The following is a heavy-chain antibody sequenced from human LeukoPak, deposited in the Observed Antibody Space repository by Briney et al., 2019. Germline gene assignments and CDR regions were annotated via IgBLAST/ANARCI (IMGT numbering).Heavy chain of an antibody. J-gene: IGHJ4*02. CDR3: ARGEEGYCSGGSCQEFDY. D-gene: IGHD2-15*01. CDR1: GYTFTSYG. V-gene: IGHV1-18*01. CDR2: ISAYNDNT. Sequence: ASVKVSCKASGYTFTSYGISWVRQAPGQGLEWMGWISAYNDNTNYAQKFQGRVTMTRDTSISTAYMELSRLRSDDTAVYYCARGEEGYCSGGSCQEFDYWGQGTLVTVSS.